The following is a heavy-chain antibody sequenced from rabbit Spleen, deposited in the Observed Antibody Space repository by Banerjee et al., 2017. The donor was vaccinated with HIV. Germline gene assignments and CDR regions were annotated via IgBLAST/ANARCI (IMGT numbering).Heavy chain of an antibody. D-gene: IGHD4-2*01. V-gene: IGHV1S40*01. CDR3: ARRNIGNYGNYAGAFNL. CDR2: INAITGKA. Sequence: QSLEESGGDLVKPGASLTLTCTASGFSFSNKAVMCWVRQAPGKGLEWIACINAITGKAVYANWAKGRFTISKTSSTTVTLQMTSLTAADTATYFCARRNIGNYGNYAGAFNLWGQGTLVTVS. CDR1: GFSFSNKAV. J-gene: IGHJ4*01.